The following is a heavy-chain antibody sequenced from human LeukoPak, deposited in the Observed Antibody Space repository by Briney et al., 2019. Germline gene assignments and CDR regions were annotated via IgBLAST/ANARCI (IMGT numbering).Heavy chain of an antibody. CDR3: ARAWGVHDP. V-gene: IGHV4-61*02. CDR2: IYTSGST. J-gene: IGHJ5*02. CDR1: GGSISSSSYY. D-gene: IGHD1-1*01. Sequence: PSETLSLTCTVSGGSISSSSYYWSWIRQPAGQGLEWIGRIYTSGSTNYNPSLKSRVTISVDTSKNLFSLKLSSVTAADTALYYCARAWGVHDPWGQGTLVTVSS.